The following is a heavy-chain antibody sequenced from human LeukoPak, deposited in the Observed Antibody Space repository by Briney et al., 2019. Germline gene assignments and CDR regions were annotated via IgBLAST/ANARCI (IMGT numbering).Heavy chain of an antibody. CDR2: IYFSGST. D-gene: IGHD5-12*01. CDR1: GGAISRYY. CDR3: ARRGYSGYVGYYHYYMDV. Sequence: PSGSLSLTCTVSGGAISRYYCSSGWQPPRKGVGWGGDIYFSGSTNYNPSLKSRVTISVDTSKNQFSLKLSSVTAADTAVYYCARRGYSGYVGYYHYYMDVWGKGTTVTIAS. V-gene: IGHV4-59*01. J-gene: IGHJ6*03.